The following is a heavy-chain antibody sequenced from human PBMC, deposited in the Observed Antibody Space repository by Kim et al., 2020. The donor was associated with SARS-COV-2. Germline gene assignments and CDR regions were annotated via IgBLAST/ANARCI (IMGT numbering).Heavy chain of an antibody. V-gene: IGHV3-33*01. J-gene: IGHJ6*03. CDR2: IWYDGSNK. CDR1: GFTFSSYG. CDR3: ARDTGYSSGWYSRYYYYMDV. D-gene: IGHD6-19*01. Sequence: GGSLRLSCAASGFTFSSYGMHWVRQAPGKGLEWVAVIWYDGSNKYYADSVKGRFTISRDNSKNTLYLQMNSLRAEDTAVYYCARDTGYSSGWYSRYYYYMDVWGKGTTVTVPS.